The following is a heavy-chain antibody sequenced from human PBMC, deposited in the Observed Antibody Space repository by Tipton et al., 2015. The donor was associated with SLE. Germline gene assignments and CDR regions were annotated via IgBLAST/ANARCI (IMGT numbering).Heavy chain of an antibody. CDR2: LYNSGLT. J-gene: IGHJ6*02. V-gene: IGHV4-61*02. Sequence: TLSLTCTVSGDSFSSGSSSWNWVRQPAGKGLEWIGLLYNSGLTNYNPSLQSRVTLSVDTSKNQFSLRLSSVTAADTAMYYCARHVGVAYYYAMDVWGQGTTVVISS. CDR3: ARHVGVAYYYAMDV. D-gene: IGHD2-15*01. CDR1: GDSFSSGSSS.